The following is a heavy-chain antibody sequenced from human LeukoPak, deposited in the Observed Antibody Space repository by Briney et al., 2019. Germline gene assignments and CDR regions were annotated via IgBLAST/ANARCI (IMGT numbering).Heavy chain of an antibody. D-gene: IGHD1-26*01. CDR2: IRYDGSNK. Sequence: GGSLRLSCAASGFTFSSYGMHWVRQAPGKGLEWVAFIRYDGSNKYYADSVKGRFTISRDNSKNTLYLQMNSLRAEDTAVYYCAKGEVGAIAYYFDYWGQGTLVTVSS. J-gene: IGHJ4*02. CDR3: AKGEVGAIAYYFDY. V-gene: IGHV3-30*02. CDR1: GFTFSSYG.